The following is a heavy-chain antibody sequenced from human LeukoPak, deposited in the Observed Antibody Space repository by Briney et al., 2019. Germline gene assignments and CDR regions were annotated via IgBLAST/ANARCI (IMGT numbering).Heavy chain of an antibody. CDR3: ARDPFSYRAAAGTVDY. Sequence: SVKVSCKASGYTFTIYYMHWVRQAPGQGLEWMGGIIPVFGTANYAQKFQGRVTITADESTSTAYMELSSLRSEDTAVYYCARDPFSYRAAAGTVDYWGQGTLVTVSS. CDR2: IIPVFGTA. J-gene: IGHJ4*02. CDR1: GYTFTIYY. D-gene: IGHD6-13*01. V-gene: IGHV1-69*13.